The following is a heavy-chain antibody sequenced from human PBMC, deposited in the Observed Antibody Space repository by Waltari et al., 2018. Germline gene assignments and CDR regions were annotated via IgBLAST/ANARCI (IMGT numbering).Heavy chain of an antibody. V-gene: IGHV4-39*01. Sequence: QLQLQESGPGLVKPSETLSLTCTVSGGSISSSTLFWGWLRQPLGKGLEWIGSIYDSGTPYYTPSLKSRVTISVDTSKNQFSLKVNSVTAADTAVYYCATHPPSQLGVVLNWFDPWGQGILVTVSS. CDR1: GGSISSSTLF. J-gene: IGHJ5*02. D-gene: IGHD3-16*01. CDR3: ATHPPSQLGVVLNWFDP. CDR2: IYDSGTP.